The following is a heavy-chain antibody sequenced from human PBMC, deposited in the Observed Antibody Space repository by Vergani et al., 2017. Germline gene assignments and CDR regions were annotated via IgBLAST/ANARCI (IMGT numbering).Heavy chain of an antibody. CDR3: AREATPTGTTGLGY. Sequence: EVRLVESGGGLVKPGGSLRLSCQVSGFDFSQAWMNWVRQSPGKGLEYIGLSKPKTEGGTTHYNAAMKGRVTISRDNSKNTVYLQMNSLRVEDTAVYYCAREATPTGTTGLGYWGQGTLVTVSS. V-gene: IGHV3-15*01. CDR1: GFDFSQAW. J-gene: IGHJ4*02. CDR2: SKPKTEGGTT. D-gene: IGHD1-1*01.